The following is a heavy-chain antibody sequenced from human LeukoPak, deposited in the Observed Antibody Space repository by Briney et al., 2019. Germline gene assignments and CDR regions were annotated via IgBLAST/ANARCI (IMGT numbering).Heavy chain of an antibody. CDR3: ARDHSVATIGRGYDYYMDV. Sequence: ASASLSCEASGYIFIVHYIHCVRQAPGQGLGWMGWISPNSGGTNYAQTFQGRVTMTRDTSMSTVYMELSSLRSDDTAVYYCARDHSVATIGRGYDYYMDVWGKGTTVTVSS. D-gene: IGHD5-12*01. CDR2: ISPNSGGT. J-gene: IGHJ6*03. CDR1: GYIFIVHY. V-gene: IGHV1-2*02.